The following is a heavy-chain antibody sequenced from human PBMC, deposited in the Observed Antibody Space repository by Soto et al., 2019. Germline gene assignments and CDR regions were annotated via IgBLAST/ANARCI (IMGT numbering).Heavy chain of an antibody. J-gene: IGHJ6*02. CDR3: VRGGILEANRPYYYYGLDV. CDR2: VSPYNGNT. Sequence: ASVKISCKVFGYTFSTYGLSWVRQAPGQGLEWMGWVSPYNGNTYYAPGLQGRVTMTTDTSTNTAYMSLRSLRSDDTAIYYCVRGGILEANRPYYYYGLDVWGQGTPVTVSS. V-gene: IGHV1-18*01. D-gene: IGHD1-1*01. CDR1: GYTFSTYG.